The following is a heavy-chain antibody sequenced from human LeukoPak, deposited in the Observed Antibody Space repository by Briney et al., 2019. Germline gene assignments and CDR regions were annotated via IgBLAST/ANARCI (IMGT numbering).Heavy chain of an antibody. J-gene: IGHJ4*02. Sequence: GGSLRLSCAASGFTFSNYAMNWVRQAPGKGLEWVSVISASGGNTNYADSVKGRFTISRDNSKDTLYLQMYSLRAEDTAVYYCAKRRGAARTGKEFQFDYWGQGTLVTVSS. D-gene: IGHD6-6*01. CDR3: AKRRGAARTGKEFQFDY. CDR1: GFTFSNYA. CDR2: ISASGGNT. V-gene: IGHV3-23*01.